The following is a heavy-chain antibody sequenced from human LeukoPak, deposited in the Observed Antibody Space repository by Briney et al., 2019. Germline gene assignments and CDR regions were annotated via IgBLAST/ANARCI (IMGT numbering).Heavy chain of an antibody. Sequence: ASVKVSCKASGYTFTGYYMHWVRQAPGQGLEWMGWISAYNGNTNYAQKLQGRVTMTTDTSTSTAYMELRSLRSDDTAVCYCARDRRYTGYYDFWSGPNWYFDLWGRGTLVTVSS. CDR3: ARDRRYTGYYDFWSGPNWYFDL. D-gene: IGHD3-3*01. J-gene: IGHJ2*01. V-gene: IGHV1-18*04. CDR2: ISAYNGNT. CDR1: GYTFTGYY.